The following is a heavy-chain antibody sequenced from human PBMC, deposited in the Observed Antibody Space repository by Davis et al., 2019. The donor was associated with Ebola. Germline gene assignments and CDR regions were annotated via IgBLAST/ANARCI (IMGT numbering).Heavy chain of an antibody. CDR3: AKGGARYFYHYYGMDV. Sequence: AGSLRLSCAVSGFAFRNYPMSWVRQAPGKGLEWVSAISGSGATTYYADSVQGRFPISRDNSKNTLYLQMNSLKADDTALYYCAKGGARYFYHYYGMDVWGQGTTVTVSS. V-gene: IGHV3-23*01. CDR1: GFAFRNYP. J-gene: IGHJ6*02. D-gene: IGHD2/OR15-2a*01. CDR2: ISGSGATT.